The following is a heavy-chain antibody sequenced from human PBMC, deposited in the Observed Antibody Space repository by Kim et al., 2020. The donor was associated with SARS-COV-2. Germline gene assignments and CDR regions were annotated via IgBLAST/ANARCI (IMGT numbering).Heavy chain of an antibody. CDR2: ISNSGSTT. Sequence: GGSLRLSCAASGFTFSSYAMSWVRQAPGKGLEWVSTISNSGSTTYYTDSVKGRFTISRDNSENTLYLQMNSLRAEDTAIYYCAKDFRYSNSGWGHGTLVT. V-gene: IGHV3-23*01. D-gene: IGHD3-9*01. CDR1: GFTFSSYA. J-gene: IGHJ4*01. CDR3: AKDFRYSNSG.